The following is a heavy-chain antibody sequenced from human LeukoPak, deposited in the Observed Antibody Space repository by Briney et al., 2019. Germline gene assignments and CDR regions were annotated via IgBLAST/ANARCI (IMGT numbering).Heavy chain of an antibody. V-gene: IGHV1-8*01. Sequence: ASVKVSCKASGYTFTSYDINWVRQATGQGLEWMGWMNPNSGNTGYAQKFQGRVTMTRNTSISIAYMELSSLRSADTAVYYCARGEKPYSSGWYASFAYYYYYGMDVWGQGTTVTVSS. CDR1: GYTFTSYD. J-gene: IGHJ6*02. CDR3: ARGEKPYSSGWYASFAYYYYYGMDV. D-gene: IGHD6-19*01. CDR2: MNPNSGNT.